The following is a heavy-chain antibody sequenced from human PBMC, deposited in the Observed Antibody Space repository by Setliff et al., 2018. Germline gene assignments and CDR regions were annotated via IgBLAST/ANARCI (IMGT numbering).Heavy chain of an antibody. V-gene: IGHV1-2*02. CDR3: TRDSTGSNFYNFQFYMDV. J-gene: IGHJ6*03. CDR1: GYTFTGYY. CDR2: INPNSGGT. Sequence: GASVKVSCKASGYTFTGYYMHWVRQAPGQGLEWMGWINPNSGGTNYAQKFQGRVTMTRDMSLRTVYLDLSGLTSDDTAVYYCTRDSTGSNFYNFQFYMDVWGKGTTVTVSS. D-gene: IGHD1-1*01.